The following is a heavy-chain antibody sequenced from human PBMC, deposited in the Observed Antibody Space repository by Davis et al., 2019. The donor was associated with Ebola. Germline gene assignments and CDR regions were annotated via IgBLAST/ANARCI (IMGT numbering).Heavy chain of an antibody. CDR1: AGTFSSYA. Sequence: SVQVSCKASAGTFSSYAISRVRQAPGPGPEWMGRIIPILGIPNYAQKFQGRVTITADKSTSTAYMELSSLRSEDTAVYYCARDIPVVTQKGGDYWGQGTLVTVSS. CDR2: IIPILGIP. CDR3: ARDIPVVTQKGGDY. D-gene: IGHD4-23*01. V-gene: IGHV1-69*04. J-gene: IGHJ4*02.